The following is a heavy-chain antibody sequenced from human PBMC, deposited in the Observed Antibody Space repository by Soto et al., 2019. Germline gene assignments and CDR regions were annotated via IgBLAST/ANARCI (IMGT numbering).Heavy chain of an antibody. Sequence: GGSLRLSCAASGFTFTSYWMSWVRQAPGKGLEWVASIKQDGSEKYYVDSVKGRFTISRDNAKNSLYLQMNSLRAEDTAVYYCARRQLVREFDYWGQGTLVTVSS. CDR2: IKQDGSEK. CDR3: ARRQLVREFDY. D-gene: IGHD6-6*01. CDR1: GFTFTSYW. J-gene: IGHJ4*02. V-gene: IGHV3-7*01.